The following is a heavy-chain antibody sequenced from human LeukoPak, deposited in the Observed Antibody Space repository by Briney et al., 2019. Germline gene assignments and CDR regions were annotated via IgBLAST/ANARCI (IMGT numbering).Heavy chain of an antibody. V-gene: IGHV4-30-2*01. J-gene: IGHJ4*02. Sequence: SETLSLTCAVSGGSISSGGYSWSWIRQPPGKGLEWIGYIYHSGSTYYNPSLKSRVTISVDRSKNQFSLKLSSVTAADTAVYYCARVPSMVRGVIIDYWGQGTLVTVSS. D-gene: IGHD3-10*01. CDR2: IYHSGST. CDR3: ARVPSMVRGVIIDY. CDR1: GGSISSGGYS.